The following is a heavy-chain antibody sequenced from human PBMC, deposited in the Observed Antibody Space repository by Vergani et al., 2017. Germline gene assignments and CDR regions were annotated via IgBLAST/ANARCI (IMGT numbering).Heavy chain of an antibody. Sequence: QVQLQQWGAGLLKPSETLSLTCAVYGGSFSGYYWSWIRQPPGKGPEWIGEINHSGSTNYNPSLKSRVTISVDTSKNQFSLKLSSVTAADTAVYYCARAGYSYGCDYWGQGTLVTVSS. J-gene: IGHJ4*02. D-gene: IGHD5-18*01. CDR3: ARAGYSYGCDY. V-gene: IGHV4-34*01. CDR1: GGSFSGYY. CDR2: INHSGST.